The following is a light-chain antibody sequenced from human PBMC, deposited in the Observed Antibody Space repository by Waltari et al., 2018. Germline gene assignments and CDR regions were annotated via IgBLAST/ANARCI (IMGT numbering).Light chain of an antibody. J-gene: IGKJ1*01. Sequence: EIVFTQSPGPLSLSPGERATLSCRASQSVGTYLAWYQQKPGQAPRLLIYHASSRATGIPDRFSGSGSGTDFSLTISRLEPEDFAVYYCQHYLRLPATFGQGTKVEIK. V-gene: IGKV3-20*01. CDR1: QSVGTY. CDR2: HAS. CDR3: QHYLRLPAT.